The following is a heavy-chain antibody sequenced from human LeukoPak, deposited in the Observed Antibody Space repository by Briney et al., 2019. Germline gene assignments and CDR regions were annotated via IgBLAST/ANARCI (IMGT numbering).Heavy chain of an antibody. V-gene: IGHV1-46*01. CDR1: GYTFTSYY. CDR3: ARGDSSSALYYYYYYMDV. Sequence: ASVKVSCKASGYTFTSYYMHWVRQAPGQGLEWMGIINPSGGSTSYAQKFPGRVTMTRDTSTSTVYMELSSLRSEDTAVYYCARGDSSSALYYYYYYMDVWGKGTTVTVSS. J-gene: IGHJ6*03. CDR2: INPSGGST. D-gene: IGHD6-6*01.